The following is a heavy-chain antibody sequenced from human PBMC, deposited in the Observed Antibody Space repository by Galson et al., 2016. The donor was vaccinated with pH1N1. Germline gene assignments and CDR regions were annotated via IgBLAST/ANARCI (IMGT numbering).Heavy chain of an antibody. J-gene: IGHJ4*02. Sequence: SVKVSCKASGGTFSSYAISWVRQAPGHGLEWMGGIIPIFGILNYAQNFQGRVTITADELTSTAYMELSSLKSEDAAVYYCAGAGCGAYKFDSWGQGTLVTVSS. CDR2: IIPIFGIL. CDR1: GGTFSSYA. V-gene: IGHV1-69*13. CDR3: AGAGCGAYKFDS. D-gene: IGHD4-17*01.